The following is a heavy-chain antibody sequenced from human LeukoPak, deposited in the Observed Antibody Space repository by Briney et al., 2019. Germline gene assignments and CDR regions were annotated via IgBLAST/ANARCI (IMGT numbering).Heavy chain of an antibody. J-gene: IGHJ4*02. D-gene: IGHD6-19*01. V-gene: IGHV3-21*01. CDR1: GFTFSSYS. CDR3: AIAGGWYPWYFDY. CDR2: ISSSSSYI. Sequence: PGGSLRLSCAASGFTFSSYSMNWVRQAPGKGLEWVSSISSSSSYIYYADSVKGRFTISRDNAKNSLYLQMDSLRAEDTAVYYCAIAGGWYPWYFDYWGQGTLVTVSS.